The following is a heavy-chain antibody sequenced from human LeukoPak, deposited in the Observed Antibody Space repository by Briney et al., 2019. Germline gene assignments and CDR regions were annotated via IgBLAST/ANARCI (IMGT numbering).Heavy chain of an antibody. CDR2: ISDSGTRT. D-gene: IGHD3-3*02. V-gene: IGHV3-23*01. J-gene: IGHJ4*02. Sequence: SGGSLRLSCTASGFSFSSYGMTWVRQAPGKWLEWVSAISDSGTRTFYADSVKGRFTISRDNSKNTLFLQMNSLRAEDTAIYYCAKDSYDTSIWGQGTLVTVSS. CDR3: AKDSYDTSI. CDR1: GFSFSSYG.